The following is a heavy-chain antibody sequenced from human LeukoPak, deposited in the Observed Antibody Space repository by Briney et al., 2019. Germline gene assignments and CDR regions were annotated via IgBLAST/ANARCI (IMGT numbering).Heavy chain of an antibody. D-gene: IGHD3-9*01. CDR2: ISGSGGST. J-gene: IGHJ4*02. CDR3: AKAGHYDILTSSNFDY. Sequence: PGGSLRLSCAASGFTFSSYAMSWVRQAPGKGLEWVSAISGSGGSTYYADSVKGRFTISRDNSKNMLYLQMNSLRAEDTAVYYCAKAGHYDILTSSNFDYWGQGTLVTVSS. CDR1: GFTFSSYA. V-gene: IGHV3-23*01.